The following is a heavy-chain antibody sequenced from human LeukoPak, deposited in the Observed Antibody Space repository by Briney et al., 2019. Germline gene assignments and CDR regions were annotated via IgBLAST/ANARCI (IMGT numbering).Heavy chain of an antibody. CDR1: GGSISSSSYY. Sequence: SETLSLTCTVSGGSISSSSYYWGWIRQPPGKGLEWIGSIYYSGSNYYNPSLKSRVTISVDTSKNQFSLKLSSVTAADTAVYYCARQGIVVVVAAQSDYWGQGTLVTVSS. J-gene: IGHJ4*02. CDR3: ARQGIVVVVAAQSDY. V-gene: IGHV4-39*01. CDR2: IYYSGSN. D-gene: IGHD2-15*01.